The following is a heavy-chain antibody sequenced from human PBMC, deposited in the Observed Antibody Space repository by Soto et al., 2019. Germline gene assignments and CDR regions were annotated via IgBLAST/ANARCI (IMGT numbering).Heavy chain of an antibody. Sequence: EVQLVESGGGLVQPGGSLRLSCAASGFTFSGFTMNWVRQAPGRGLEWISYISRGGETIYYADSVKGRFTISRDNAGNSLYLQMNSLSDEDTAVYYCASRNLAGCSGTDCLYYFDYWGQGTLVTVSS. CDR2: ISRGGETI. J-gene: IGHJ4*02. CDR1: GFTFSGFT. V-gene: IGHV3-48*02. D-gene: IGHD2-2*01. CDR3: ASRNLAGCSGTDCLYYFDY.